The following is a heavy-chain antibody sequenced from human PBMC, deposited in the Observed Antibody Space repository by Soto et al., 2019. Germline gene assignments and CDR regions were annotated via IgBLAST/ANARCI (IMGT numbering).Heavy chain of an antibody. J-gene: IGHJ4*02. Sequence: PGGSLRLSCGASGFIFSKYSMNWVRRAPGKGLEWLSYISSNSITIYYADSVRGRFTIFRENAKNSLYLQMNSLRDEDTAVYYCAREDILGTRSFDYWGQGAMVTVPS. V-gene: IGHV3-48*02. CDR1: GFIFSKYS. CDR2: ISSNSITI. D-gene: IGHD1-26*01. CDR3: AREDILGTRSFDY.